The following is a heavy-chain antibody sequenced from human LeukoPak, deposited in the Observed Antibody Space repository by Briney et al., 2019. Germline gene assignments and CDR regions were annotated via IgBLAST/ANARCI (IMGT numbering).Heavy chain of an antibody. D-gene: IGHD3-10*01. CDR2: INPNTGGT. CDR3: AXXXWXGESSDY. Sequence: MXXVRQAPXXGXEXXXWINPNTGGTNYAQKFQGRVTMTRDTXXXTXXMXVSRLRSDDTAVYYCAXXXWXGESSDYWGQGTLVTVSS. V-gene: IGHV1-2*02. J-gene: IGHJ4*02.